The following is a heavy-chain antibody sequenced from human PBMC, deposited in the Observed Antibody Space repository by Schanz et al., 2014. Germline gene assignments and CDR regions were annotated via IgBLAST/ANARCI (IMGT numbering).Heavy chain of an antibody. CDR2: ISRDGTTS. D-gene: IGHD7-27*01. J-gene: IGHJ3*02. V-gene: IGHV3-11*01. CDR1: GFSFSDYS. Sequence: QVQLLESGGGLFKPGGSLRLSCAASGFSFSDYSMNWIRQAPGKGLEWLSYISRDGTTSYYADSVKGRFTISRDNAKNSLYLEMTSLRGEDTAVYYCARENLNWEAFDIWGQGTVVTVSS. CDR3: ARENLNWEAFDI.